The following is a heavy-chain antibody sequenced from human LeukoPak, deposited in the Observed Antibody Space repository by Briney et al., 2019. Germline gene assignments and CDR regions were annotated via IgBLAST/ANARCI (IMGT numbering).Heavy chain of an antibody. CDR3: ARESNWGGDAFDI. D-gene: IGHD3-10*01. Sequence: PGGSLRLSCAASGFSISSYFMTWVRQAPGKGLEWVANIKQDGSDIYYVDSVKGRFTISRDNAKNSLFLQMNSLRVEDTAVCYCARESNWGGDAFDIWGLGTMVTVSS. V-gene: IGHV3-7*01. CDR1: GFSISSYF. J-gene: IGHJ3*02. CDR2: IKQDGSDI.